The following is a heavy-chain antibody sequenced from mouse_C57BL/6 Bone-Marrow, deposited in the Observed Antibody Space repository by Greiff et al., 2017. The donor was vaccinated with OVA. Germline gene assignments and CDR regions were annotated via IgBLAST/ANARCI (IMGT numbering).Heavy chain of an antibody. CDR2: IYPGSGNT. CDR1: GYTFTSYG. CDR3: ARRIRFAY. Sequence: VKLVESGAELARPGASVKLSCKASGYTFTSYGISWVKQRTGQGLEWIGEIYPGSGNTYYNEKFKGKATLTADKSSSTAYMELRSLTSEDSAVYFCARRIRFAYWGQGTLVTVSA. J-gene: IGHJ3*01. V-gene: IGHV1-81*01.